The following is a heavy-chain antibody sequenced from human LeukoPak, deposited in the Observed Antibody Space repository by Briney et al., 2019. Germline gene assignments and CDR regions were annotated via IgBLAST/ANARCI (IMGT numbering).Heavy chain of an antibody. CDR1: GFTFSSYW. D-gene: IGHD2-15*01. CDR3: ARDCSGGSCLNWLDP. V-gene: IGHV3-74*01. CDR2: INSDGSST. Sequence: GGSLRLSCAASGFTFSSYWMHWVRQAPGKGLVWVSRINSDGSSTSYADSVKGRFTISRDNAKNTLYLQMNSLRAEDTAVYYCARDCSGGSCLNWLDPWGQGTLVTVSS. J-gene: IGHJ5*02.